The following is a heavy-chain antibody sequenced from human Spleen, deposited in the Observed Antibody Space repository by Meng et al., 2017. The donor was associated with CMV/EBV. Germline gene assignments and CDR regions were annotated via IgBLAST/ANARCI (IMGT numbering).Heavy chain of an antibody. J-gene: IGHJ4*02. CDR1: GGSISTYS. D-gene: IGHD2-2*01. Sequence: GSLRLSCTVSGGSISTYSWSWIRQSPGKGLELMGYVYYTGGTSYHPSLKSRLTISVDTSKNQFSLKLSSVTAADTAVYYCARKPARWDHFFDYWGRGTLVTVSS. CDR2: VYYTGGT. V-gene: IGHV4-59*01. CDR3: ARKPARWDHFFDY.